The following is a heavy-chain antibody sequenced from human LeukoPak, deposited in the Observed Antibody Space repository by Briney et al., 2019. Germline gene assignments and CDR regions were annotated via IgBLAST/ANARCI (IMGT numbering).Heavy chain of an antibody. Sequence: ASVTVSCKPSGYTFSDYYIHWVRQAPGQGLEWMGWINPNSGETKSAQKFQGRVTMTGDTSISTAYMELRRVTSDDTAVYYCARDRDYSNTERGFDFWGQGTLVTVSS. CDR3: ARDRDYSNTERGFDF. D-gene: IGHD4-11*01. CDR1: GYTFSDYY. CDR2: INPNSGET. J-gene: IGHJ4*02. V-gene: IGHV1-2*02.